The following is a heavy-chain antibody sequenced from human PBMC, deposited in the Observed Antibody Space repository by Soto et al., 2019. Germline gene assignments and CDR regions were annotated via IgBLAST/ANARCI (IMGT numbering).Heavy chain of an antibody. V-gene: IGHV1-2*04. J-gene: IGHJ6*02. CDR2: INPNSGGT. Sequence: ASVKVSCKASGYTFTGYYMHWVRQAPGQGLEWMGWINPNSGGTNYAQKFQGWVTMTRDTSISTAYMELSRLRSDDTDVYYCAREPLDMVYDSNDYYYYGMDVWGQGTTVTVSS. CDR1: GYTFTGYY. D-gene: IGHD2-8*01. CDR3: AREPLDMVYDSNDYYYYGMDV.